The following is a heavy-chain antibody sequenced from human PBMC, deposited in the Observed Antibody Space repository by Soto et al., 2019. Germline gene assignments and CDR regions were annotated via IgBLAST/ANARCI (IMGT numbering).Heavy chain of an antibody. D-gene: IGHD3-16*01. J-gene: IGHJ6*02. CDR3: ARVYSYDYVWGNYRYSARNYGLDV. CDR1: GGTFNVYY. CDR2: VNHSGST. V-gene: IGHV4-34*01. Sequence: PSETLSLTCAVYGGTFNVYYWTWIRHAPGKGLEWSGEVNHSGSTNYHPSLKSRVTISEDTSKKQFSLKLTSVTAADTAVYFCARVYSYDYVWGNYRYSARNYGLDVWGQGTTVTVSS.